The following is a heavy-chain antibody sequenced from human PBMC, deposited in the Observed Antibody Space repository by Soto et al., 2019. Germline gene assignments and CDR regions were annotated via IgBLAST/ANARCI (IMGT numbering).Heavy chain of an antibody. J-gene: IGHJ5*02. CDR1: GYSFTSYW. CDR2: IYPGDSDT. Sequence: PGGCLKISCKGSGYSFTSYWIVWVLPEPGEGLEWMGIIYPGDSDTRYSPSFQGQVTISADKSISTAYLQWSSLKASDTAMYYCARHSLRYSSSRIFDPWGQGTLVTVSS. CDR3: ARHSLRYSSSRIFDP. D-gene: IGHD6-13*01. V-gene: IGHV5-51*01.